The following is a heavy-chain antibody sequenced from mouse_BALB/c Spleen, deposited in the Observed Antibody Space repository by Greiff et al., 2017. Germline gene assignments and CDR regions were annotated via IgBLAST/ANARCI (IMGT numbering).Heavy chain of an antibody. D-gene: IGHD2-1*01. CDR1: GFTFSSYA. J-gene: IGHJ2*01. Sequence: EVKLVESGGGLVKPGGSLKLSCAASGFTFSSYAMSWVRQTPEKRLEWVASISSGGSTYYPDSVKGRFTISRDNARNILYLQMSSLRSEDTAMYYCARGRGGNYVFDYWGQGTTLTVSS. CDR3: ARGRGGNYVFDY. CDR2: ISSGGST. V-gene: IGHV5-6-5*01.